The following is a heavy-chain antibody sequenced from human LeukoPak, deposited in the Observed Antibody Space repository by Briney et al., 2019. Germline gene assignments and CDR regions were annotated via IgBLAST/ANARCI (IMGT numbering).Heavy chain of an antibody. Sequence: GGSLRLSCAASGFNFNDYAMSWVRQAPGKGLQWVSTISGSGDTTYYADSVKGRLTISRDNSKNTLYLQMSSLRVEDTAVYYCAKGRQSSSGMFDYWGQGTLVTVSS. CDR3: AKGRQSSSGMFDY. D-gene: IGHD5-24*01. CDR2: ISGSGDTT. J-gene: IGHJ4*02. CDR1: GFNFNDYA. V-gene: IGHV3-23*01.